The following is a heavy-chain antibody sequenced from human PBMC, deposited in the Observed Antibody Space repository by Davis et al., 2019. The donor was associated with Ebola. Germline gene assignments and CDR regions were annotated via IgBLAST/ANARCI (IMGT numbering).Heavy chain of an antibody. J-gene: IGHJ3*02. V-gene: IGHV3-23*01. D-gene: IGHD1-26*01. CDR3: AKDTSNIWFDI. Sequence: GESLKISCAASGFVFSSYAMSWVRQAPGKGLEWVSVILVTGGSTFYADSVKGRFTISRDNSKSTLYLQMNSLRVEDTAVYYCAKDTSNIWFDIWGQGTMVTVSS. CDR1: GFVFSSYA. CDR2: ILVTGGST.